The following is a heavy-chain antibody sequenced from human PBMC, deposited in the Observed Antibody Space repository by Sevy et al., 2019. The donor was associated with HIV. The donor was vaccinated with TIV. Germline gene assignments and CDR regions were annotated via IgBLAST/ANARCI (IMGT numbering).Heavy chain of an antibody. J-gene: IGHJ4*02. Sequence: GGSLRLSCAASGFIFSDHYMDWVRQAPGKGLEWVGRTRNRANSFSTEYAASGKGRFTISRDDSRNSVYLQMNSLKTEDTAVYYCVRVGHSSGSGRPFDFWGQGTLVTVSS. V-gene: IGHV3-72*01. CDR1: GFIFSDHY. CDR3: VRVGHSSGSGRPFDF. CDR2: TRNRANSFST. D-gene: IGHD6-25*01.